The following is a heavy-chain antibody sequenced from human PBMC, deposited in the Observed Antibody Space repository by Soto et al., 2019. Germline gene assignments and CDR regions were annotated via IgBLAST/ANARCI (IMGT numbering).Heavy chain of an antibody. J-gene: IGHJ6*03. CDR3: ASRPQCSSTSCPSYYMDV. V-gene: IGHV4-39*01. CDR1: GGSISSSSYY. Sequence: QLQLQESGPGLVKPSETLSLTCTVSGGSISSSSYYWGWIRQPPGKGLEWIGSIYYSGSTYYNPSRKSRATISVDTSKNQFSLKLSSVTAADTAVYYCASRPQCSSTSCPSYYMDVWGKGTTVTVSS. CDR2: IYYSGST. D-gene: IGHD2-2*01.